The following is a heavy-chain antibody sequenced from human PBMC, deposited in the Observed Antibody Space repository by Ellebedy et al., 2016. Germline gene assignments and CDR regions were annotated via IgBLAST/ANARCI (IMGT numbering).Heavy chain of an antibody. J-gene: IGHJ4*02. D-gene: IGHD3-22*01. CDR3: ARDYYDSSGYYYPDY. Sequence: GGSLRLSCAASGFTFSSYSKNWVRQAPGKGLERVSYISSSSSTIYYADSVKGRFTISRDNAKNSLYLQMNSLRDEDTAVYYCARDYYDSSGYYYPDYWGQGTLVTVSS. CDR2: ISSSSSTI. V-gene: IGHV3-48*02. CDR1: GFTFSSYS.